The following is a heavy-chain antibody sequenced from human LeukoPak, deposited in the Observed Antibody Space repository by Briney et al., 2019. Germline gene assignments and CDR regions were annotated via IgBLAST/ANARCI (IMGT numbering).Heavy chain of an antibody. CDR3: ARDSSSYYFDY. CDR1: GFTVTSNH. J-gene: IGHJ4*02. Sequence: QPGGSLRLSCAASGFTVTSNHMNWVRQAPGKGLEWVSIIYTGGTTHYADPLKDRFTISRDDSINTLYLQMNRLRAEDTAVYYCARDSSSYYFDYWGQETLVTVSS. V-gene: IGHV3-66*01. CDR2: IYTGGTT. D-gene: IGHD6-6*01.